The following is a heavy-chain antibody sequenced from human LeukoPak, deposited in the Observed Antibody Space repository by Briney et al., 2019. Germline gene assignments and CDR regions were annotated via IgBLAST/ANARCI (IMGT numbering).Heavy chain of an antibody. J-gene: IGHJ3*02. V-gene: IGHV5-51*01. CDR2: IYPGDSDT. CDR3: ASLRSYSDAFDI. CDR1: GYTFTSYW. D-gene: IGHD2-21*01. Sequence: GESLKISCQGSGYTFTSYWIVWVRQMPGEGLEWMGIIYPGDSDTRYSPSFQGQATISADKSISTAFLQWSSLKASDSAMYYCASLRSYSDAFDIWGQGTMVTVSS.